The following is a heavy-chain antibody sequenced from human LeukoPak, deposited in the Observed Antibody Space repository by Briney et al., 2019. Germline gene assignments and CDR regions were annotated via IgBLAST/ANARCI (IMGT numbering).Heavy chain of an antibody. V-gene: IGHV3-30*02. CDR1: GFTFSSYG. J-gene: IGHJ4*02. CDR2: IRYDGSNK. D-gene: IGHD5-18*01. Sequence: GGSLRLSCAASGFTFSSYGMHWVRQAPGKGLEWVAFIRYDGSNKYYADSVKGRFTIPRDNSKNTLYLQMNSLRAEDTAVYYCAKARYSPFYFDYWGQGTLVTVSS. CDR3: AKARYSPFYFDY.